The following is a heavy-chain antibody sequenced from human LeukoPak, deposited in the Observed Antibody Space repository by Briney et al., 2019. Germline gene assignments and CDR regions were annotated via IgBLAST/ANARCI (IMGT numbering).Heavy chain of an antibody. CDR3: ARESYDSSGPSTAFDI. D-gene: IGHD3-22*01. CDR1: GGSISSGDYY. J-gene: IGHJ3*02. CDR2: IYYSGST. V-gene: IGHV4-30-4*01. Sequence: SETLSLTCTVSGGSISSGDYYWGWIRQPPGKGLEWIGYIYYSGSTYYNPSLKSRVTISVDTSKNQFSLKLSSVTAADTAVYYCARESYDSSGPSTAFDIWGQGTMVTVSS.